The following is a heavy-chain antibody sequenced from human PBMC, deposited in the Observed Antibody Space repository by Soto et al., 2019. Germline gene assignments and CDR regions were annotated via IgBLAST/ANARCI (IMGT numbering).Heavy chain of an antibody. CDR3: ARGRTTVTEYWYFDL. J-gene: IGHJ2*01. V-gene: IGHV4-34*01. CDR2: INHSGST. D-gene: IGHD4-17*01. Sequence: QVQLQQWGAGLLKPSETLSLTCAVYGGSFSGYYWSWIRQPPGKGLEWIGEINHSGSTNYNPSLKSRVTIXXDXSXNQFSLKLSSVTAADTAVYYCARGRTTVTEYWYFDLWGRGTLVTVSS. CDR1: GGSFSGYY.